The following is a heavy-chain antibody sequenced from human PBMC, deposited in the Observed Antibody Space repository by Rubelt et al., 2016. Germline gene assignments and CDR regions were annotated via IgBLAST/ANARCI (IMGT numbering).Heavy chain of an antibody. J-gene: IGHJ4*02. V-gene: IGHV5-51*01. CDR2: IYPGDSDT. Sequence: IYPGDSDTRYSPSFQGQVTISADKSISTAYLQWSSLKASDTAMYYCARSKSSGWRPDYWGQGTLVTVSS. D-gene: IGHD6-19*01. CDR3: ARSKSSGWRPDY.